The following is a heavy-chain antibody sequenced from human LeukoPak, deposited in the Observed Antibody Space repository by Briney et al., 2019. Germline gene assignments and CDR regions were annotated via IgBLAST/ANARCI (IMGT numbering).Heavy chain of an antibody. D-gene: IGHD3-22*01. CDR2: IYYSGST. J-gene: IGHJ6*03. CDR3: ARLMVVSYYDSSGYYYVKYYYYTDV. Sequence: PSETLSLTCTVSGGSISSSSYYWGWIRQPPGKGLEWIGSIYYSGSTYYNPSLKSRVTISVDTSKNQFSLKLSSVTAADTAVYYCARLMVVSYYDSSGYYYVKYYYYTDVWGKGTTVTVSS. CDR1: GGSISSSSYY. V-gene: IGHV4-39*01.